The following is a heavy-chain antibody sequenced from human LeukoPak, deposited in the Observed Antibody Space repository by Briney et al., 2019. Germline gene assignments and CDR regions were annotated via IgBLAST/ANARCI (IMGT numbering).Heavy chain of an antibody. J-gene: IGHJ1*01. Sequence: ASVKVSCKASGGTFSSYAISWVRQAPGQGLEWMGGIIPISGTANYAQKFQGRVTITADESTSTAYMELSSLRSEDTAVYYCARDVRYYGSGRQGYFQHWGQGTLVTVSS. CDR3: ARDVRYYGSGRQGYFQH. CDR1: GGTFSSYA. V-gene: IGHV1-69*13. CDR2: IIPISGTA. D-gene: IGHD3-10*01.